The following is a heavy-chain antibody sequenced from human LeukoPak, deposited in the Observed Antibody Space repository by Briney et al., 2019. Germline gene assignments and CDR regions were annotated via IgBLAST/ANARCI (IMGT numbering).Heavy chain of an antibody. Sequence: SETLSLTCTVSGGSISSYYWSWIRQPPGKGLEWIGHLYNSGSTNYNPSLQSRVTISVDTSKNQFSLRLRSVTAADTAVYYCARAVADKTFGYWGPGTLVTVSS. CDR2: LYNSGST. J-gene: IGHJ4*02. CDR1: GGSISSYY. CDR3: ARAVADKTFGY. V-gene: IGHV4-59*08.